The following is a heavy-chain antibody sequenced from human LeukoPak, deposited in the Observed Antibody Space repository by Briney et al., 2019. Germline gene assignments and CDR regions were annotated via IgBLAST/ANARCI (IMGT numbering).Heavy chain of an antibody. CDR1: GATFSSYA. CDR2: VIPVLGIA. CDR3: ARGGTPNCSGGSCYDY. Sequence: GASVKVSCKGSGATFSSYAISWVRQAPGQGLEWMGRVIPVLGIANYAQKFQGRVTITADKSTSTAYMELSSLRSEDTAVYYCARGGTPNCSGGSCYDYWGQGTLVTVSS. D-gene: IGHD2-15*01. J-gene: IGHJ4*02. V-gene: IGHV1-69*04.